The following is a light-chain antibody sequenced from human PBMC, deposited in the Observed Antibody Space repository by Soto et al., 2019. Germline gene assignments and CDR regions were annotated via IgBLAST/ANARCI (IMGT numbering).Light chain of an antibody. CDR3: QTWGTGILVV. Sequence: QSVLTQSPSASASLGASVKLTCTLSSGHSSYAIAWHQQQPEKGPRYLMKLNSDGSHSKGDGIPDRFSGSSSGAERYLPISSLQSEDEADYYCQTWGTGILVVFGGGTKVTVL. CDR2: LNSDGSH. CDR1: SGHSSYA. J-gene: IGLJ2*01. V-gene: IGLV4-69*01.